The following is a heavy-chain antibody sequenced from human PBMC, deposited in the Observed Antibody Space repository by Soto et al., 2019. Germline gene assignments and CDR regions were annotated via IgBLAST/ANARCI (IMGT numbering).Heavy chain of an antibody. Sequence: QVQLQESGPGLVKPSETLSLNCTVTGGAISGYYWTWIRQSAGEGLEWIGRIYSSGSTNYNPSLKSRVTISLDTSMNYFSPRLSSVTAADTAVYYCARGQRFSDWFDPWGQGTLVTVSS. V-gene: IGHV4-4*07. J-gene: IGHJ5*02. CDR1: GGAISGYY. D-gene: IGHD3-3*01. CDR3: ARGQRFSDWFDP. CDR2: IYSSGST.